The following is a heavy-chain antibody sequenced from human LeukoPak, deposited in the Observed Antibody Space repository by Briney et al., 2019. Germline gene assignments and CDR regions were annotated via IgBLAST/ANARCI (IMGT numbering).Heavy chain of an antibody. V-gene: IGHV4-59*11. CDR1: GGSISSHY. Sequence: SETLSLTCTVSGGSISSHYWSWIRQPPGKGLEWIGYIYYSGSTNYNPSLKSRVTLSVDTSKNQFSLKLSSVTAADTALYYCERVGRDGYNDYFDYWGQGTLVTVSS. CDR3: ERVGRDGYNDYFDY. D-gene: IGHD5-24*01. CDR2: IYYSGST. J-gene: IGHJ4*02.